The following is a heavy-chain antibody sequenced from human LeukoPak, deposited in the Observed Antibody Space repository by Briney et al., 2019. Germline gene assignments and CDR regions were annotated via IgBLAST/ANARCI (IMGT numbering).Heavy chain of an antibody. J-gene: IGHJ3*02. CDR3: ARSTYYYDSSGYNAFDI. D-gene: IGHD3-22*01. Sequence: SEALSLACTVSGGSISSGSYYWSWIRQPAGEGLEWIGRIYTSGSTNYNPSLKSRVTISVDTSKNQFSLKLSSVTAADTAVYYCARSTYYYDSSGYNAFDIWGQGTMVTVSS. V-gene: IGHV4-61*02. CDR2: IYTSGST. CDR1: GGSISSGSYY.